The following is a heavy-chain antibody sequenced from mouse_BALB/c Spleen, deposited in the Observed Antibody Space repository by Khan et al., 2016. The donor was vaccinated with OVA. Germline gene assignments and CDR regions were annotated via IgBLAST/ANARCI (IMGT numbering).Heavy chain of an antibody. Sequence: QIQLVQSGPELKKPGETVKISCKASGHTFTKFGMNWVKQAPGKGLEWMGWINTYTGEPTYADDFNGRFAFSLETSASTAYLQINNLKNEDTATYFCARPPYFSYVLDNRGQGTSVTVSS. CDR3: ARPPYFSYVLDN. D-gene: IGHD2-10*01. CDR2: INTYTGEP. J-gene: IGHJ4*01. CDR1: GHTFTKFG. V-gene: IGHV9-3-1*01.